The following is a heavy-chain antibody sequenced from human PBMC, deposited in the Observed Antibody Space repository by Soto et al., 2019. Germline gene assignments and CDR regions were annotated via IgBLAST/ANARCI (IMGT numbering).Heavy chain of an antibody. CDR1: GYTFTSYG. V-gene: IGHV1-3*01. CDR2: INAGNGNT. D-gene: IGHD3-10*01. CDR3: AKQYGSGSYYTPDFDY. Sequence: ASVKVSCKASGYTFTSYGMHWVRQAPGQRLEWMGWINAGNGNTKYSQKFQGRVTITRDTSASTAYMELSSLRSEDTAVYYCAKQYGSGSYYTPDFDYWGQGTLVTVSS. J-gene: IGHJ4*02.